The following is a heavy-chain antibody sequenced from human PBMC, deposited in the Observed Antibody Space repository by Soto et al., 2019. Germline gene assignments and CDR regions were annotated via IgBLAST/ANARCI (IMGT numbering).Heavy chain of an antibody. CDR3: VRGPLTNYLDSSGFDT. Sequence: GGSLRLSCAASGFTFSTDAIDWVLQAPGKGLEWVAGISHDGTYKAGGDSVKGRFSISRDNSKNTVDLQLNSLRVEDTAVYYCVRGPLTNYLDSSGFDTWGQGTLVTVSS. J-gene: IGHJ1*01. D-gene: IGHD3-22*01. V-gene: IGHV3-30-3*01. CDR1: GFTFSTDA. CDR2: ISHDGTYK.